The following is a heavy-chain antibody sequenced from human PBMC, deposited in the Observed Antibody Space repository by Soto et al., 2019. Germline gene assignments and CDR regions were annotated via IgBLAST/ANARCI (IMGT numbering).Heavy chain of an antibody. J-gene: IGHJ4*02. CDR1: GYTLTELS. D-gene: IGHD2-15*01. CDR3: ATENRYCSGGSCYDFDY. CDR2: FDPEDGET. V-gene: IGHV1-24*01. Sequence: ASVKVSCKVSGYTLTELSMHWVRQAPGKGLEWMGGFDPEDGETIYAQKFQGRVTMTEDTSTDTAYMELSSLRSEDTAVYYCATENRYCSGGSCYDFDYWGQGTLVTVSS.